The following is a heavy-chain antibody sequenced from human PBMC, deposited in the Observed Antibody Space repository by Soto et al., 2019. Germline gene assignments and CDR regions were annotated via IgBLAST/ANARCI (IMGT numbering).Heavy chain of an antibody. CDR2: ISSSSSTI. CDR3: ARGIVVWAAGTGFDY. J-gene: IGHJ4*02. Sequence: GGFLRLSCAASGFTFSSYSMNWVRQAPGKGLEWVSYISSSSSTIYYADSVKGRFTISRDNAKNSLYLQMNSLRAEDTAVYYCARGIVVWAAGTGFDYWGQGTLVTVSS. D-gene: IGHD6-13*01. V-gene: IGHV3-48*01. CDR1: GFTFSSYS.